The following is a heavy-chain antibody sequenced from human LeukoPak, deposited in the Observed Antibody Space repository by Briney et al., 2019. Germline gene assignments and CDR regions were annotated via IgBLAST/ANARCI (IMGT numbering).Heavy chain of an antibody. J-gene: IGHJ4*02. Sequence: ASETLSLTCIVSGGSISSTTYYWGWIRQPPGKRLEWIGSIYYSGSTYYNPSLKSRVTISVDTSKNQFSLKLSSVTAADTAVYYCARHYYDSSGYYWFDYWGQGTLVTVSS. CDR1: GGSISSTTYY. V-gene: IGHV4-39*01. CDR2: IYYSGST. D-gene: IGHD3-22*01. CDR3: ARHYYDSSGYYWFDY.